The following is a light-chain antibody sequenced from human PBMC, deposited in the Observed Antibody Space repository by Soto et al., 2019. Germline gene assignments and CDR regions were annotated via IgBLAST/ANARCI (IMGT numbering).Light chain of an antibody. Sequence: DIQMTQSPSSVSASVGDRVTITCRASQGIRSWLAWYQQKPGKAPKLLIYAASSLQSGVPSRFSGSGSGTDFTLTISSLQPEDFATYYCQQANSFLRRITFGQGTRLEIK. CDR3: QQANSFLRRIT. J-gene: IGKJ5*01. CDR1: QGIRSW. CDR2: AAS. V-gene: IGKV1-12*01.